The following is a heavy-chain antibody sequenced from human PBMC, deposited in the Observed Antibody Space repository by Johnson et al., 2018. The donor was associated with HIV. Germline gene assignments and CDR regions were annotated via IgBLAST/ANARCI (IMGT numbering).Heavy chain of an antibody. CDR1: GFTFSSSG. Sequence: QVQLVESGGGVVQPGRSLRLSCVASGFTFSSSGMHWVRQAPGKGLEWVAVISYDGSNKYDADSVKGRFTISRDNSKNTLYLQMSSLRVEDTAVYYCAKDWDRWLQPPGDAFDIRGQGTMVTVSS. J-gene: IGHJ3*02. V-gene: IGHV3-30*18. D-gene: IGHD5-24*01. CDR3: AKDWDRWLQPPGDAFDI. CDR2: ISYDGSNK.